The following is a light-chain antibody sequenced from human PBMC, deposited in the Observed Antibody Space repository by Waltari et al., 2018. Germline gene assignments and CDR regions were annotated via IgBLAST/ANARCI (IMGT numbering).Light chain of an antibody. CDR3: SSWCDSLSGVV. CDR2: INE. Sequence: QQLPRTAPNQRIHINELRPTGVPDRVSGSKFCTSASLAICGLRSEDEADYYCSSWCDSLSGVVLGGGTKLTVL. J-gene: IGLJ2*01. V-gene: IGLV1-47*01.